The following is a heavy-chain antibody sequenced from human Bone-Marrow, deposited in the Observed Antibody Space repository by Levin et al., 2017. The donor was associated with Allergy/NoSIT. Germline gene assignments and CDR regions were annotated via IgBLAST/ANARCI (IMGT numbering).Heavy chain of an antibody. J-gene: IGHJ6*02. Sequence: GESLKISCAASGFTFSDYYMSWIRQAPGKGLEWVSYISSSGSTIYYADSVKGRFTISRDNAKNSLYLQMNSLRAEDTAVYYCARVGGSYPRRRNNYYYYGMDVWGQGTTVTVSS. CDR1: GFTFSDYY. CDR2: ISSSGSTI. V-gene: IGHV3-11*01. D-gene: IGHD1-26*01. CDR3: ARVGGSYPRRRNNYYYYGMDV.